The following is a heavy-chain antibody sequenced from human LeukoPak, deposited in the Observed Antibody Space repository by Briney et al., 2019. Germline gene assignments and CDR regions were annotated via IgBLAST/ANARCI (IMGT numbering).Heavy chain of an antibody. CDR3: ARESWGRKDAFDI. V-gene: IGHV1-2*06. J-gene: IGHJ3*02. D-gene: IGHD3-16*01. CDR1: GYTFTDYY. CDR2: INPNSGAA. Sequence: ASVKVSCKASGYTFTDYYMHYVRQAPGQGLEWMGRINPNSGAADCAQKFQGRVTMTRDTSISTAYMDLSSLKSDDTAVYYCARESWGRKDAFDIWGQGTMVTVSS.